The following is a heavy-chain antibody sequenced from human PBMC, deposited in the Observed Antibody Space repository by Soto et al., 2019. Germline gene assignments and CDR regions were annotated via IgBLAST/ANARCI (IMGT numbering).Heavy chain of an antibody. Sequence: ASVKVSCKASGGTFSRYSITWVRQAPGHGLEWIGRIIPIFGIPTYAQKFQGRVTFTADESTSTAYMELSSLRSDDTAVYYCARVPAAIVDYGMDVWGQGTTVTVSS. CDR1: GGTFSRYS. J-gene: IGHJ6*02. CDR3: ARVPAAIVDYGMDV. CDR2: IIPIFGIP. V-gene: IGHV1-69*13. D-gene: IGHD2-2*02.